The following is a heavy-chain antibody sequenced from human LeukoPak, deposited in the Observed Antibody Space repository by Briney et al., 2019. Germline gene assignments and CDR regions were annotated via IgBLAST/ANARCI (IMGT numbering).Heavy chain of an antibody. CDR3: AREATCSSTSCSVDY. J-gene: IGHJ4*02. CDR2: ISAYNGNT. Sequence: GASVKVSCKASGYTFTSYGISWVRQAPGQGLEWMGWISAYNGNTNYAQKLQGRVTMTTDTSTSTAYMELRSLRSDDTAVYYCAREATCSSTSCSVDYWGQGPLVTVSS. V-gene: IGHV1-18*01. D-gene: IGHD2-2*01. CDR1: GYTFTSYG.